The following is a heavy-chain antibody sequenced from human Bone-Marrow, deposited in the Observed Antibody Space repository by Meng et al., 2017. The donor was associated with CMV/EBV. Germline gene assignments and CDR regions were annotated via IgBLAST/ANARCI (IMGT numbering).Heavy chain of an antibody. J-gene: IGHJ4*02. CDR3: ARVELSPS. V-gene: IGHV1-69*05. Sequence: SVKVSCKASGGTFSSYAISWVRQAPGQGLEWMGGIIPIFGTANYAQKFQGRVTITTDESTSTAYMELSSLRSDDTAVYYCARVELSPSWGQGTLVTVSS. CDR1: GGTFSSYA. CDR2: IIPIFGTA. D-gene: IGHD1-26*01.